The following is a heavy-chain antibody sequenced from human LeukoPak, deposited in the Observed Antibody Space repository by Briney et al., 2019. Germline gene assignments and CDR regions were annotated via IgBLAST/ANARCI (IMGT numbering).Heavy chain of an antibody. CDR1: GGSISSGGYY. Sequence: SETLSLTCTVSGGSISSGGYYWSWIRQHPGKGLEWIGYIYYSGSTYYNPSLKSRVTISVDTSKNQFSLKLSSVTAADTAVYYCARYCSSTSCSLAEYFQHWGQGTLVTVSS. V-gene: IGHV4-31*03. J-gene: IGHJ1*01. D-gene: IGHD2-2*01. CDR2: IYYSGST. CDR3: ARYCSSTSCSLAEYFQH.